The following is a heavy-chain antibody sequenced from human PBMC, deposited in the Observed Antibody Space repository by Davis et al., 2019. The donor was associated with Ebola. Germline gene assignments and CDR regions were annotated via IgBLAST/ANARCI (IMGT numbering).Heavy chain of an antibody. Sequence: SETLSLTCAVYGGSFSGYYWSWIRQPPGKGLEWIGEINHSGSTNYNPSLMSRVTISVDTSKNQFSLKLSSVTAADTAVYYCARTRIVVHYYYYGMDVWGQGTTVTVSS. CDR3: ARTRIVVHYYYYGMDV. CDR1: GGSFSGYY. D-gene: IGHD3-22*01. J-gene: IGHJ6*02. CDR2: INHSGST. V-gene: IGHV4-34*01.